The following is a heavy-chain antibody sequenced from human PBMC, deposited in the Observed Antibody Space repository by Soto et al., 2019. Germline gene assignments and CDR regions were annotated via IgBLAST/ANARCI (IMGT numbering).Heavy chain of an antibody. CDR2: ISYDGSNK. CDR3: ARGSPPPDGNWFDP. V-gene: IGHV3-30-3*01. Sequence: QVQLVESGGGVVQPGRSLRLSCAASGFTFSSYAMHWVRQAPGKGLEWVAVISYDGSNKYYADSVKGRFTISRDNSKNTMYLQMNSLRADETAVYYCARGSPPPDGNWFDPWGQGTLVTVSS. CDR1: GFTFSSYA. J-gene: IGHJ5*02.